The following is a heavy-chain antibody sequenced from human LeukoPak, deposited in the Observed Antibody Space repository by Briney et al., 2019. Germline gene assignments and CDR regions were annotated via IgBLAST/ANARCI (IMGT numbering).Heavy chain of an antibody. V-gene: IGHV1-69*01. CDR1: GGTXXXYA. J-gene: IGHJ5*02. Sequence: GGTXXXYAIXXVRQAPGQGLEWMGGIIPIFGTANYAQKFQGRVTITADESTSTAYMELSSLRSEDTAVYYCARVDCSGGSCYSGFGNWFDPWGQGTLVTVSS. D-gene: IGHD2-15*01. CDR3: ARVDCSGGSCYSGFGNWFDP. CDR2: IIPIFGTA.